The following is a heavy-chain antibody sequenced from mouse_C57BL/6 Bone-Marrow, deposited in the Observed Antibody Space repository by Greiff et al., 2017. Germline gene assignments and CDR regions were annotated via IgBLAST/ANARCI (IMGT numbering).Heavy chain of an antibody. CDR3: RVNWDDYFDY. Sequence: EVQVVESGGGLVQPGGSMKLSCAASGFTFSDAWMDWVRQSPEKGLEWVAEIRNKANNHATYYAESVKGRFTISRDDSKSSVYLQMNSLRAEDTGIYYCRVNWDDYFDYWGQGTTLTVSS. CDR2: IRNKANNHAT. D-gene: IGHD4-1*01. CDR1: GFTFSDAW. V-gene: IGHV6-6*01. J-gene: IGHJ2*01.